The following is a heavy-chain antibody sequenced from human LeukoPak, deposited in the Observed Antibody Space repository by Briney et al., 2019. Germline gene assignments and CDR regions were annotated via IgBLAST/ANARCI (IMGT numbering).Heavy chain of an antibody. J-gene: IGHJ4*02. Sequence: GSLRLPCAASGFTFSSYWMHRVRPAPGQGLVLVSRINSDGSTTTYADSVKGRFTISRDNAKNTLYLQMNSLRAEDTAVYYCARDDYGGRGEFDYWGQGTLVTVSS. CDR2: INSDGSTT. D-gene: IGHD4-23*01. CDR3: ARDDYGGRGEFDY. V-gene: IGHV3-74*01. CDR1: GFTFSSYW.